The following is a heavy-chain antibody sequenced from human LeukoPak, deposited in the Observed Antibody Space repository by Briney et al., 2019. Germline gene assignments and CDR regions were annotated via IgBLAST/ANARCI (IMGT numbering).Heavy chain of an antibody. Sequence: SVKVSCKASGGTFSSYAISWVRQAPGQGLEWMGGIIPIFGTANYAQKFQGRVTITADESTSTAYMELSSLRSEDTAVYYCASQTYYYDSSGYNPGYWGQGTLVTVSS. CDR3: ASQTYYYDSSGYNPGY. CDR2: IIPIFGTA. J-gene: IGHJ4*02. D-gene: IGHD3-22*01. V-gene: IGHV1-69*13. CDR1: GGTFSSYA.